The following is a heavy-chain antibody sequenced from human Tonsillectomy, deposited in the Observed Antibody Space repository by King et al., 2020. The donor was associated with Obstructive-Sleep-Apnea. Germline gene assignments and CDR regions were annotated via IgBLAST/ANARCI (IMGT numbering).Heavy chain of an antibody. Sequence: VQLQESGPGLVKPSETLSLTCTVSGGSISRYSWSWIRQPPGKGLEWIGYIYYSGSTNYNPPLKSRVSISVDTSKNQFSLKLSSVTAADTAVYYCARISTRKSGFPLDYWGQGTLVTVSS. CDR1: GGSISRYS. D-gene: IGHD3-22*01. CDR3: ARISTRKSGFPLDY. V-gene: IGHV4-59*08. J-gene: IGHJ4*02. CDR2: IYYSGST.